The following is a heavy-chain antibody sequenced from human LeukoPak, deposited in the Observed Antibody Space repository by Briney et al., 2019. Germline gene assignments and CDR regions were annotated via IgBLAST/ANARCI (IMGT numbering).Heavy chain of an antibody. V-gene: IGHV4-39*01. CDR1: GGSVGGTTFY. D-gene: IGHD3-10*01. CDR2: IHYSGNT. Sequence: KPSETLSLTCTVSGGSVGGTTFYWGWIRQPPGEGLEWIGSIHYSGNTYYIPSLKSRVTISVDTSKNQFSLKLSSVTAADTAVYYCARGYGSGNNWFDPWGQGTLVTVSS. J-gene: IGHJ5*02. CDR3: ARGYGSGNNWFDP.